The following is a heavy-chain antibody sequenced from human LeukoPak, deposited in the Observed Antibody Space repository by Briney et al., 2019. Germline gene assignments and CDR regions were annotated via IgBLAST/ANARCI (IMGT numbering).Heavy chain of an antibody. CDR3: ARDESGDYDFDV. J-gene: IGHJ4*02. V-gene: IGHV3-48*03. CDR1: GFSFSNYE. D-gene: IGHD4-17*01. Sequence: GGSLRLSCVASGFSFSNYEMNWVRQAPGKGLEWVSPISSSGNTMHYADSVKGRFTISKDNAKNSLYLHMNSLRAEDTAVYYCARDESGDYDFDVWGQGTLVTVSS. CDR2: ISSSGNTM.